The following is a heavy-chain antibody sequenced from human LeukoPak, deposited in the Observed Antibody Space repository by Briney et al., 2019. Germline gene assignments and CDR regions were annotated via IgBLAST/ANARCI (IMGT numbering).Heavy chain of an antibody. J-gene: IGHJ4*02. CDR1: GFTFSSYA. Sequence: GGSLRLSCAASGFTFSSYAMHWVRQAPGKGLEWVAVISYDGSNKYYADSVKGRFTISRDNSKNTPYLQMNSLRAEDTAVYYCAREPDGYNSYYFDYWGQGTLVTVSS. D-gene: IGHD5-24*01. CDR3: AREPDGYNSYYFDY. CDR2: ISYDGSNK. V-gene: IGHV3-30*04.